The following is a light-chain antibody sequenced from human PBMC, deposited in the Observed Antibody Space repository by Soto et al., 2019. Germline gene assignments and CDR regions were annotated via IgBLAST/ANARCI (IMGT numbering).Light chain of an antibody. CDR3: QQYGVSPLT. CDR1: QNVYINS. CDR2: GAS. Sequence: EIVLTQSPGTLSLSPGERVTLSCRASQNVYINSLAWCQQKPGQTPRLLIYGASTRAAAVPDRFSGSGSGTDFALSIDGLEPEDFAIYYCQQYGVSPLTFGPGTRVD. J-gene: IGKJ3*01. V-gene: IGKV3-20*01.